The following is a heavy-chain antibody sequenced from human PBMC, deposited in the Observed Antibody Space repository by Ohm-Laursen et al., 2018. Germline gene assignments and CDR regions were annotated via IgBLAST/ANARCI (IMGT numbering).Heavy chain of an antibody. J-gene: IGHJ4*02. CDR3: AKLFIPDY. V-gene: IGHV3-30*18. Sequence: SLRLSCAASGFTFSSYGMHWVRQAPGKGLEWVAVISYDGSNKYYADSVKGRFTISRDNSKNTLYLQMNSLRAEDTAVYYCAKLFIPDYWGQGTLVAVSS. CDR2: ISYDGSNK. CDR1: GFTFSSYG.